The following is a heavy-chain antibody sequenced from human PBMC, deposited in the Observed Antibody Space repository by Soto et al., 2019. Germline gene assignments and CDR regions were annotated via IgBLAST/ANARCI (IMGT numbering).Heavy chain of an antibody. CDR1: GGSFSGYY. D-gene: IGHD2-21*01. CDR3: ARGYCGGGSCNWFDP. V-gene: IGHV4-34*01. CDR2: INHSGST. Sequence: SETLSLTCAVYGGSFSGYYWSWIRQPPGKGLEWIGEINHSGSTNYNPSLKSRVTISVDTSKNQFSLKLSSVTAADTAVYYCARGYCGGGSCNWFDPWGQGTLVTVSS. J-gene: IGHJ5*02.